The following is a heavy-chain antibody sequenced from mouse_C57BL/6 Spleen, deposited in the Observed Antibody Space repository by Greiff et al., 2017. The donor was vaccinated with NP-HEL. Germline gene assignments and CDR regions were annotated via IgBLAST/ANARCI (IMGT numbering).Heavy chain of an antibody. D-gene: IGHD4-1*01. CDR2: IDPSDSYT. Sequence: QVQLQQPGAELVTPGASVKLSCKASGYTFTSYWMHWVKQRPGQGLEWIGEIDPSDSYTNYNQKFKGKSTLTVDKSSSTAYMQLSSLTSEDSAVYYCARRTGTDYFDYWGQGTTLTVSS. J-gene: IGHJ2*01. CDR3: ARRTGTDYFDY. CDR1: GYTFTSYW. V-gene: IGHV1-69*01.